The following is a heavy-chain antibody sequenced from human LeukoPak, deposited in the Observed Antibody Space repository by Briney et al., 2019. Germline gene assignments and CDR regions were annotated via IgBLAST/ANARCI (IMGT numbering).Heavy chain of an antibody. Sequence: SETLSLTCTVSGYSISSGRYWGWIRQPPGKGLEWLGSILQNGNTYYNPSLKSRVTISVDTSKNKFSLKMTSVTAADTAVYYCAGAQGHQLSRGPIVVDYWGQGTLVTVSS. CDR3: AGAQGHQLSRGPIVVDY. J-gene: IGHJ4*02. CDR2: ILQNGNT. D-gene: IGHD2-21*01. CDR1: GYSISSGRY. V-gene: IGHV4-38-2*02.